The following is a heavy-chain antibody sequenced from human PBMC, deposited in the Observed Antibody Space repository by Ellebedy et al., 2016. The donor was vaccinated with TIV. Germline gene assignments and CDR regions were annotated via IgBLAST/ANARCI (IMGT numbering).Heavy chain of an antibody. D-gene: IGHD1-26*01. CDR3: ARVRVGATSSLLIDP. CDR2: INPNSGGT. V-gene: IGHV1-2*02. CDR1: GYTFTGYY. J-gene: IGHJ5*02. Sequence: ASVKVSCKASGYTFTGYYMHWVRQAPGQGLEWMGWINPNSGGTNYAQKFQGRVTMTRDTSISTAYMELSRLRSDDTAVYYCARVRVGATSSLLIDPWGQGTLVTVSS.